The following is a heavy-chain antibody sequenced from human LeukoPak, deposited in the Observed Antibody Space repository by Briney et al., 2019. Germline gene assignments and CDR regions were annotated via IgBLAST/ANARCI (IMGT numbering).Heavy chain of an antibody. CDR2: ITQSVNT. V-gene: IGHV4-34*01. J-gene: IGHJ4*02. Sequence: SETLSLTCGVYGGSLSEYSWSWIRQPPGKGLEFIGEITQSVNTNYNPSLKSRVTISVDMSKNQVSLRLSSVTAADTAVYYCARQGGSYYAIDDWGQGALVTVSS. CDR1: GGSLSEYS. CDR3: ARQGGSYYAIDD. D-gene: IGHD1-26*01.